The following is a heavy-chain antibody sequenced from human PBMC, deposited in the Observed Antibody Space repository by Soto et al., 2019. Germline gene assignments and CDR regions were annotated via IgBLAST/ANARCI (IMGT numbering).Heavy chain of an antibody. D-gene: IGHD2-15*01. CDR3: ARGNCSGGSCYPTLFDY. CDR1: GFTFSSYG. Sequence: PGGSLRLSCAASGFTFSSYGMHWVRQAPGKGLEWVAVIWYDGSNKYYADSVKGRFTISRDNSKNTLYLQMNSLRAEDTAVYYCARGNCSGGSCYPTLFDYWAQGTLVTVSS. CDR2: IWYDGSNK. J-gene: IGHJ4*02. V-gene: IGHV3-33*01.